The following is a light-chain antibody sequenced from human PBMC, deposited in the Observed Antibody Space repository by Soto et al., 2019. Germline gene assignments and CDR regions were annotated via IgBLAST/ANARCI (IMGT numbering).Light chain of an antibody. V-gene: IGLV2-14*01. CDR3: SSYTTSSTWV. J-gene: IGLJ3*02. CDR2: EAS. Sequence: QPVLTQPASVSGSPGQSITISCTGTSSDVGVYNSVSWYQHHPGKAPQLIIYEASKRPSGVSHRFSGSKSGNKASLTISGLQAEDEADYYCSSYTTSSTWVFGGGTKLTVL. CDR1: SSDVGVYNS.